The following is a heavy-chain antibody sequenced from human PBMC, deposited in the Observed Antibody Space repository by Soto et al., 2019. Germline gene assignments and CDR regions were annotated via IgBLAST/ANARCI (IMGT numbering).Heavy chain of an antibody. CDR2: IYSGGST. Sequence: PGGSLRLSCAASGFTVSSNYMSWVRQAPGKGLEWVSVIYSGGSTYYADSVKGRFTISRDNSKNTLYLQMNSLRAEDTAVYYCASSGSYGLYYYYYYMDVWGKGTTVTVSS. J-gene: IGHJ6*03. D-gene: IGHD5-18*01. V-gene: IGHV3-66*01. CDR3: ASSGSYGLYYYYYYMDV. CDR1: GFTVSSNY.